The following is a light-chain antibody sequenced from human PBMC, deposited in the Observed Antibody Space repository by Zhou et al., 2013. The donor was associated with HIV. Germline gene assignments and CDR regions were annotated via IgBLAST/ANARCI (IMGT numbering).Light chain of an antibody. CDR2: GAS. J-gene: IGKJ2*01. Sequence: EIVLTQSPGTLSLSPGERATLSCRASQSVSSSYLAWYQQKPGQAPRLLIYGASSRATGIPDRFSGSGSGTDFTLTISSLQPDDFATYYCQQYNGDFGQGTKLEIK. CDR3: QQYNGD. V-gene: IGKV3-20*01. CDR1: QSVSSSY.